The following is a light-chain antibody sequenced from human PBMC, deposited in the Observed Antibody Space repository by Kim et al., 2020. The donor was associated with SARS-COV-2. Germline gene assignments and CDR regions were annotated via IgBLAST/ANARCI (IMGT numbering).Light chain of an antibody. CDR1: QGMSSY. CDR2: GAS. V-gene: IGKV1-9*01. Sequence: TSVGDRVTITCRASQGMSSYLAWYQQKPGKAPNLLIYGASTLQSGVPSRFSGSGSGTEFTLTISSLQPEDFATYYCQQFNSYPRTFGGGTKVDIK. CDR3: QQFNSYPRT. J-gene: IGKJ4*01.